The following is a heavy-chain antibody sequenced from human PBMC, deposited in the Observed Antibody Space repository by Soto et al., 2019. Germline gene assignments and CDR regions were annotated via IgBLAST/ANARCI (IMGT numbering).Heavy chain of an antibody. CDR3: ARDGYYDSSGYRSDFDY. D-gene: IGHD3-22*01. V-gene: IGHV1-18*01. CDR1: GYTFTSYG. J-gene: IGHJ4*02. Sequence: QVQLVQSGAEVKKPGASVKVSCKASGYTFTSYGISWVRQAPGQGLEWMGWISAYNGNANYAQKLQGRVTMTTDTSTSTAYMELRSLRSDDTAVYYCARDGYYDSSGYRSDFDYWGQGTLVTVSS. CDR2: ISAYNGNA.